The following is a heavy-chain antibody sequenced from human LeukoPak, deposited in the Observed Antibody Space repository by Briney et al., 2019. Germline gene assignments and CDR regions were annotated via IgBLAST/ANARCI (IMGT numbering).Heavy chain of an antibody. V-gene: IGHV1-69*05. CDR1: GDTFTSYA. D-gene: IGHD3-22*01. CDR3: ARDSDDRSFIWQRAFDI. J-gene: IGHJ3*02. Sequence: SEKVSCKASGDTFTSYAISWVRQTPGQGREWMGGIIPIFGKATYAQKSQGRLTITTDESTSTAYMELSSLRSEDTAVYYCARDSDDRSFIWQRAFDIWGQGTMVTVSS. CDR2: IIPIFGKA.